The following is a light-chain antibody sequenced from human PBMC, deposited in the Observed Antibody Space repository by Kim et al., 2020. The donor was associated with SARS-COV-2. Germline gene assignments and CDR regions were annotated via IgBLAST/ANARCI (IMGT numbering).Light chain of an antibody. CDR2: YNS. Sequence: AGKTAKISWGGNTIGSKSVHWYQQKQGQAPVLVIYYNSDRPSGIPERFSGSNSGNTATLTISRVEAGDEADYYCQVWDSSSDHWVFGGGTQLTVL. J-gene: IGLJ3*02. CDR1: TIGSKS. V-gene: IGLV3-21*04. CDR3: QVWDSSSDHWV.